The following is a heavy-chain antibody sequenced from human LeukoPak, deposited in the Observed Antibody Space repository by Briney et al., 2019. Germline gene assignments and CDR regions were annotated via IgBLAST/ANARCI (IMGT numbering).Heavy chain of an antibody. CDR2: IYYSGST. Sequence: SETLSLTCTVSGGSISSSSYYWGWIRQPPGKGLEWIGSIYYSGSTYYNPSLKSRVTISVDTSKNQFSLKLSSVTAADTAVYYCARLLYNNWVIDYWGQGTLVTVSS. V-gene: IGHV4-39*01. D-gene: IGHD1-14*01. CDR1: GGSISSSSYY. J-gene: IGHJ4*02. CDR3: ARLLYNNWVIDY.